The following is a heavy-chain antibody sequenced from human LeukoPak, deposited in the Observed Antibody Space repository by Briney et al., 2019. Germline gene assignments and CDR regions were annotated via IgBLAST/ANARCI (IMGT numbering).Heavy chain of an antibody. CDR1: GYTFTGCY. CDR3: ARERLRIDSSGYSPFDY. CDR2: INPNSGGT. Sequence: ASVKVSCKASGYTFTGCYMHWVRQAPGQGLEWMGWINPNSGGTNYAQKFQGRVTMTRDTSISTAYMELSRLRSDDTAVYYCARERLRIDSSGYSPFDYWGQGTLVTVSS. D-gene: IGHD3-22*01. J-gene: IGHJ4*02. V-gene: IGHV1-2*02.